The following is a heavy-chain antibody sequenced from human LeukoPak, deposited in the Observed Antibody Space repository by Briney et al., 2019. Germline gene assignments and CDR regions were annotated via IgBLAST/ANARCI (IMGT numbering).Heavy chain of an antibody. D-gene: IGHD2-15*01. CDR1: GFTVSSNY. CDR3: ARDSCSGDRCWRYFVN. CDR2: IYSGGST. J-gene: IGHJ4*02. V-gene: IGHV3-66*02. Sequence: GGSLRLSCAASGFTVSSNYMTWVRQAPGKGLECVSLIYSGGSTDYADSVKGRFTISRDNSKNTLYLQMGSLKPEDMAVYYCARDSCSGDRCWRYFVNWGQGTLVTVSS.